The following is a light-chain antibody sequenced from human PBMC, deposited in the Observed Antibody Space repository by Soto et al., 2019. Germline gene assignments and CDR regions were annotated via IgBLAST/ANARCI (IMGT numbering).Light chain of an antibody. V-gene: IGLV2-23*01. CDR3: CSFALRSTLI. J-gene: IGLJ2*01. CDR2: EGG. CDR1: SSDVGNYNL. Sequence: QSVLTQPASVSGSPGQSITISCTGTSSDVGNYNLVSWYQQYPGKAPKLMIYEGGKRPSGVSNRFSGSKSGNTASLTISGLQAEDEADYYCCSFALRSTLIFGGGNKVTVL.